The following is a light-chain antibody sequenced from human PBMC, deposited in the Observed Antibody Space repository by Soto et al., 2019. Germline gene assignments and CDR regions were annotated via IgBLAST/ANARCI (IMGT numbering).Light chain of an antibody. CDR1: QSVNSN. Sequence: EIVMTQSPATLSVSPGERATLSCRASQSVNSNLAWYQQKPGQTPKLLIYVASTRATGIPARFSGSGSGTEFTLTISSLQSEDFAVYCCQQYNVWPLTFGGGTKVEFK. CDR2: VAS. V-gene: IGKV3-15*01. J-gene: IGKJ4*01. CDR3: QQYNVWPLT.